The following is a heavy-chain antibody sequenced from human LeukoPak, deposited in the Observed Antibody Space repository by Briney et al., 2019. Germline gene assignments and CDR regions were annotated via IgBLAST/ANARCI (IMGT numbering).Heavy chain of an antibody. Sequence: PSETLSLTCTVSGGSISSSSYYWGWIRQPPGKGLEWIGSIYYSGSTYYNPSLKSRVTISVDTSKNQFSLKLSSVTAADTAVYYCASHIRPGTGIAARPYWFDPWGQGTLVTVSS. J-gene: IGHJ5*02. D-gene: IGHD6-6*01. CDR2: IYYSGST. CDR1: GGSISSSSYY. V-gene: IGHV4-39*01. CDR3: ASHIRPGTGIAARPYWFDP.